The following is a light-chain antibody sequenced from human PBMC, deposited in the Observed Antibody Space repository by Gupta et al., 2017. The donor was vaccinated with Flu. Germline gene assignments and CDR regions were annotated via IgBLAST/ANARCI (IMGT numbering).Light chain of an antibody. V-gene: IGLV3-1*01. CDR1: NLGGSE. CDR2: LDN. J-gene: IGLJ2*01. CDR3: QAWDTSAGI. Sequence: SYVLTQPPSMSVSPGQTATITRSGNNLGGSEATWYQPKPGHTPVLVIYLDNRRPSGISERFSASKSGFTATLTISETQPEDEAYYYCQAWDTSAGIFGGGTKLTVL.